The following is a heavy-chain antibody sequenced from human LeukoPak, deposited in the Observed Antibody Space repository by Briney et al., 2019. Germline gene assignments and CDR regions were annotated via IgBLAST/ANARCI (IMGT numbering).Heavy chain of an antibody. Sequence: GGSLRLSCAASGFTFSSYSMDSVRQAPGRGLEWVSYISSSSSTIYYADSVKGPFTISRDNAKNSLYLQMNSLRDEDTAVYYCAREGDCGGDCYPYYYYGMDVWGQGTTVTVSS. CDR1: GFTFSSYS. J-gene: IGHJ6*02. D-gene: IGHD2-21*02. CDR3: AREGDCGGDCYPYYYYGMDV. CDR2: ISSSSSTI. V-gene: IGHV3-48*02.